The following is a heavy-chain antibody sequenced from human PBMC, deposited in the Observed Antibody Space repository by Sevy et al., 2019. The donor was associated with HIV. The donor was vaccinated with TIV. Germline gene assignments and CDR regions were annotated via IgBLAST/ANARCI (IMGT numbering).Heavy chain of an antibody. CDR2: ISRSGSTI. J-gene: IGHJ2*01. CDR3: ARVRILYADWYFDL. V-gene: IGHV3-11*01. CDR1: RFTFSDYY. D-gene: IGHD2-8*01. Sequence: GGSLRLSCAASRFTFSDYYMSWIRQAPGKGLEWVSYISRSGSTINYADSVKGRFTISRANAKNSLYLQTNSLRAEDTAVYYCARVRILYADWYFDLWGRGTLVTVSS.